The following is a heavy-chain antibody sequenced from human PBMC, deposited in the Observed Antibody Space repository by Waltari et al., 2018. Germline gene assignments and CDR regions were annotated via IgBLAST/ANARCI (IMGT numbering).Heavy chain of an antibody. CDR1: GASFGGFY. Sequence: QVQLQQWGAGLLKPSATLSLTCGASGASFGGFYWSWIRQAPGKGLEWIGDITHTGDSNINPSLKSRLTISVDTSKRQFSLELTSVTPADTAVYYCGRAPATSWFGYSVYWGQGTVVTVSS. CDR2: ITHTGDS. J-gene: IGHJ4*02. D-gene: IGHD2-2*01. V-gene: IGHV4-34*01. CDR3: GRAPATSWFGYSVY.